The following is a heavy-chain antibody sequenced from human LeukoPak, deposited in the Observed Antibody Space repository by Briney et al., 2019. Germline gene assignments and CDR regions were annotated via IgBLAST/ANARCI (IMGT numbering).Heavy chain of an antibody. Sequence: GGSLRLSCAASGFTFSSYWMSWVRQAPGKGLEWVASIKQDGSEKYYVDSVKGRFTISRDNAKNSLYLQMNSLRAEDTAVYYCARESYYYDSSGPRERDYWGQGTLVTVSS. CDR3: ARESYYYDSSGPRERDY. CDR1: GFTFSSYW. D-gene: IGHD3-22*01. V-gene: IGHV3-7*01. CDR2: IKQDGSEK. J-gene: IGHJ4*02.